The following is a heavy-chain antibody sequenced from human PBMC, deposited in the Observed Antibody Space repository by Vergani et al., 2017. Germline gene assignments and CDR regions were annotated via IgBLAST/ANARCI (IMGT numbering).Heavy chain of an antibody. D-gene: IGHD3-10*01. CDR3: AKLTVRGATHDY. Sequence: QVQLVESGGGVVQPGGSLRLSCAASGFTFSSYGMHWVRQAPGKGLERVAFIRYDGSNKYYADSVKGRFTISRDNSKNTLYLQMNSLRAEDTAVYYCAKLTVRGATHDYWGQGTLVTVSS. CDR1: GFTFSSYG. V-gene: IGHV3-30*02. J-gene: IGHJ4*02. CDR2: IRYDGSNK.